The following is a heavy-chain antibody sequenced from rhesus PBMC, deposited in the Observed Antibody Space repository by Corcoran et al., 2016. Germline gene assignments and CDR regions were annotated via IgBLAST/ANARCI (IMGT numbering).Heavy chain of an antibody. Sequence: QVPLQESGPGLVKPSETLSLTCAVSGGSMSADYYWSWVRQPPGRGLAWIGYIYGSGWCTNYNPPLKNRVTTSIDTSKNQFSLKLSSVTAADTAVYYCAREAAAGMVRRDYWGQGVLVTVSS. CDR3: AREAAAGMVRRDY. CDR2: IYGSGWCT. J-gene: IGHJ4*01. D-gene: IGHD6-25*01. CDR1: GGSMSADYY. V-gene: IGHV4-106*01.